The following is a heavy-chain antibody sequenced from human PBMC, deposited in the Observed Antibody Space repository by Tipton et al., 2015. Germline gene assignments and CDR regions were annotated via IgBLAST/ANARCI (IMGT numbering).Heavy chain of an antibody. Sequence: SLRLSCAASGFTFSSYAMNWVRQVPGKGLEWVSVISGSGTTTYYADSVKGRFTISRDNSKNTLYLQMNGLSAEDTAVYYCAKEAIVAALRQEKGYFDYWGQGTLVTVSS. CDR2: ISGSGTTT. J-gene: IGHJ4*02. D-gene: IGHD6-6*01. CDR3: AKEAIVAALRQEKGYFDY. CDR1: GFTFSSYA. V-gene: IGHV3-23*01.